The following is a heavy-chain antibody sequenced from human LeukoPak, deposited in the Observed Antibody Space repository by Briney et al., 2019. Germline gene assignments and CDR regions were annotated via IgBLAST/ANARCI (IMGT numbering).Heavy chain of an antibody. D-gene: IGHD6-13*01. CDR1: GFTFISNA. V-gene: IGHV3-7*01. J-gene: IGHJ4*02. Sequence: GGSLRLSCAASGFTFISNAMSWGRQAPGKGFEWLANIKQDGSEKYYVDSVKRRFTISRDNAKNSLYLQMNSLRAEDTAMYYCARDSAGNEYWGEGTLVSVS. CDR3: ARDSAGNEY. CDR2: IKQDGSEK.